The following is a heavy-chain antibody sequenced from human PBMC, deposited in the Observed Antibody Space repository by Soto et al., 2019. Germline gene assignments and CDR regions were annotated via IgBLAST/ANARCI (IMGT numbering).Heavy chain of an antibody. D-gene: IGHD3-10*01. CDR2: ISGSGGDT. J-gene: IGHJ4*02. CDR1: GFTFSGLY. CDR3: AKAISYYYARVDH. Sequence: PGGSLRLSCAASGFTFSGLYMSWIRQAPGKGLEWVSVISGSGGDTHYADSVKGRFSISRDNSKNTLYLQMNSLRAEDTAVYYCAKAISYYYARVDHWGQGTLVTVPS. V-gene: IGHV3-23*01.